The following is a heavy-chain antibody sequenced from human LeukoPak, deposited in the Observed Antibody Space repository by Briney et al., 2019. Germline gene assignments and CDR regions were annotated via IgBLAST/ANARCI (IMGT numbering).Heavy chain of an antibody. CDR2: IGTAGDT. J-gene: IGHJ4*02. CDR1: GFTFSDYD. CDR3: ARVAKERVGGVYYFDY. D-gene: IGHD1-1*01. V-gene: IGHV3-13*01. Sequence: SGGSLRLSCAASGFTFSDYDMRWVRQPTGKGLEWVAAIGTAGDTYYTGSVEGRFTISRENAKNSLYLQMNSLRAGDTAVYYCARVAKERVGGVYYFDYWGQGTLVTVSS.